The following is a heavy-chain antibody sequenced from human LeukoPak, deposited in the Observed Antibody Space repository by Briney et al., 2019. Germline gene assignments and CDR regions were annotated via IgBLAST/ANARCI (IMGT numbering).Heavy chain of an antibody. CDR1: GFAFSSYW. V-gene: IGHV3-7*04. Sequence: GGSLRLSCAASGFAFSSYWMSWVRQAPGKGLEWVANIKQDGSEKYYVDSVRGRFTIARDNAKNSLYLQMNSLRVEDTAVYYCAGGQQLGYWGQGTLVTVSS. J-gene: IGHJ4*02. CDR2: IKQDGSEK. D-gene: IGHD6-13*01. CDR3: AGGQQLGY.